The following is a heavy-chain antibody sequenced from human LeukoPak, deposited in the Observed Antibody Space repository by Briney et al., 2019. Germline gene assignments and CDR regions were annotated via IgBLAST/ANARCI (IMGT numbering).Heavy chain of an antibody. V-gene: IGHV3-23*01. J-gene: IGHJ4*02. CDR3: AKDLEYSSSSGPDY. D-gene: IGHD6-6*01. Sequence: GGSLRLSCAASGFTFSSYAMSWVRQAPGKGLEWVSAISGSGASTYYADSVKGRFTVSRDNSKNTLYLQMNSLRAEDTAVYYCAKDLEYSSSSGPDYWGQGTLVTVSS. CDR2: ISGSGAST. CDR1: GFTFSSYA.